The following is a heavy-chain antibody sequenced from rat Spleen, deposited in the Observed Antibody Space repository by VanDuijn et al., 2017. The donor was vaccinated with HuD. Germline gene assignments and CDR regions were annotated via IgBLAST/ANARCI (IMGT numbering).Heavy chain of an antibody. CDR2: ISPSADSF. V-gene: IGHV5-19*01. J-gene: IGHJ4*01. D-gene: IGHD4-3*01. CDR1: GFTFSDYG. CDR3: ASYNSGFMDA. Sequence: EVQLVESDGGLVQPGRSLKLSCVASGFTFSDYGMNWIRQAPGKGLEWVASISPSADSFYYRDSVKGRFTISRDNAKSTLYLQMDSLRSEDTATYYCASYNSGFMDAWGQGASVTVSS.